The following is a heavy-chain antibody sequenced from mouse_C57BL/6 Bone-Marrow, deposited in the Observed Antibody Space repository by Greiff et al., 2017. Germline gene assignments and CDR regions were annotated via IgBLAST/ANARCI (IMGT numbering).Heavy chain of an antibody. Sequence: QVQLKESGAELVRPGTSVKMSCKASGYTFTNYWIGWAKQRPGHGLEWIGDIYPGGGYTNYNEKFKGKATLTADKASSTAYMQFSSLTSEDSAIYYCARYALYGNDDYWGQGTTLTVSS. CDR2: IYPGGGYT. CDR3: ARYALYGNDDY. V-gene: IGHV1-63*01. D-gene: IGHD2-2*01. J-gene: IGHJ2*01. CDR1: GYTFTNYW.